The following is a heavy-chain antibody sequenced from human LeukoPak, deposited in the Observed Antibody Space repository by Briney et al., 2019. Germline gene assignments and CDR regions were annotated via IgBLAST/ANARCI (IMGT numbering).Heavy chain of an antibody. V-gene: IGHV4-4*02. CDR3: ARFSRYSGYAPRIAVAGTRAFDI. D-gene: IGHD6-19*01. CDR2: IYHSGST. Sequence: KPSGTLSLTCAVSGGSISGSNWWSWVRQSPGKGLEWIGEIYHSGSTNYNPSLKSRVTISVDTSKNQFSLKLSSVTAADTAVYYCARFSRYSGYAPRIAVAGTRAFDIWGQGTMVTVSS. CDR1: GGSISGSNW. J-gene: IGHJ3*02.